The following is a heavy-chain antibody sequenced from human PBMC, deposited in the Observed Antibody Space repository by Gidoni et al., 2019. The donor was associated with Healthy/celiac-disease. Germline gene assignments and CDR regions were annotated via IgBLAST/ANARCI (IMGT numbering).Heavy chain of an antibody. CDR2: IKSKTDGGTT. CDR1: GFTLSTAW. Sequence: EVQLVASGGGSVRPGGSLRLSCAASGFTLSTAWTSWVRQAPGKGLEWVGRIKSKTDGGTTDYAAPVKGRFTISRDDSNNTLYLQMNSLKTEDTAVYYCTTDRYCSGGSCTDFDYWGRGTLVTVSS. D-gene: IGHD2-15*01. V-gene: IGHV3-15*01. CDR3: TTDRYCSGGSCTDFDY. J-gene: IGHJ4*02.